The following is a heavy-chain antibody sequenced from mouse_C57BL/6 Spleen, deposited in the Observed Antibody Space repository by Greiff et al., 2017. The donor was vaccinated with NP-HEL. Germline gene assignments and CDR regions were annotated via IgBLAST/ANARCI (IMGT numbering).Heavy chain of an antibody. CDR2: IYPRSGNT. Sequence: QVHVKQSGAELARPGASVKLSCKASGYTFTSYGISWVKQRTGQGLEWIGEIYPRSGNTYYNEKFKVKATLTADKSSSTAYMELRSLTFEDSAVYFCAREYYGSSYMDYWGQGTSVTVSS. V-gene: IGHV1-81*01. CDR3: AREYYGSSYMDY. J-gene: IGHJ4*01. CDR1: GYTFTSYG. D-gene: IGHD1-1*01.